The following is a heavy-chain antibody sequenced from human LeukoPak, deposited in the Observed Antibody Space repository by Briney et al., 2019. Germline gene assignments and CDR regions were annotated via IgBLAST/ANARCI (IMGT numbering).Heavy chain of an antibody. Sequence: SETLSLTCTVSGGSISSYYWSWIRQPAGKGLEWAGRIYTSGNTNYNPSLKSRVTTSVDKSKNQFSLRLTSVTAADTAVYYCARDNDYTTFLDYWGQGTLVTVSS. CDR2: IYTSGNT. CDR3: ARDNDYTTFLDY. V-gene: IGHV4-4*07. CDR1: GGSISSYY. J-gene: IGHJ4*02. D-gene: IGHD4-11*01.